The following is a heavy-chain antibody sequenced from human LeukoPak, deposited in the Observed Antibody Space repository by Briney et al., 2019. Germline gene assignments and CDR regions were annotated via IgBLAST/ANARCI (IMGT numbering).Heavy chain of an antibody. CDR1: GFAFSSHW. V-gene: IGHV3-48*04. Sequence: GGSLRLSCAASGFAFSSHWMNWVRQAPGKGLEWVSYISGSSDPIYNADSVKGRFTISRDNAKNSLYLRMNSLRAEDTAVYYCARGTSGGSWSFDYWGQGTLVTVSS. CDR2: ISGSSDPI. CDR3: ARGTSGGSWSFDY. J-gene: IGHJ4*02. D-gene: IGHD2-15*01.